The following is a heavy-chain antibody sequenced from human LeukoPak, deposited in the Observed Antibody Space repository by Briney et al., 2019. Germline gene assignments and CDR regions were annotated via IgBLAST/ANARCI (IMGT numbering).Heavy chain of an antibody. CDR2: IYSGGST. CDR1: GLTLSHNY. V-gene: IGHV3-53*01. J-gene: IGHJ3*02. CDR3: ARVLGPAFDI. D-gene: IGHD2-15*01. Sequence: SGGSLTLFCAASGLTLSHNYMRWLPQATGEAGEWVSVIYSGGSTYYADSVKGRFTISRDNSKNTLYLQMNSQRAEDTAVYYCARVLGPAFDIWGQGTVVTVSS.